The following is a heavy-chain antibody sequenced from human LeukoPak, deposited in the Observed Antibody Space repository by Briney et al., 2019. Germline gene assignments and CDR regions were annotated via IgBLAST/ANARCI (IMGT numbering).Heavy chain of an antibody. Sequence: SVKVSCKASGGTFSGYAISWVRQAPGQGLEWMGGIIPIFGTANYAQKFQGRVTITADKSTSTAYMELSSLRSEDTAVYYCARDREGVTAFDYWGQGTLVTVSS. V-gene: IGHV1-69*06. CDR1: GGTFSGYA. CDR3: ARDREGVTAFDY. D-gene: IGHD2-21*02. CDR2: IIPIFGTA. J-gene: IGHJ4*02.